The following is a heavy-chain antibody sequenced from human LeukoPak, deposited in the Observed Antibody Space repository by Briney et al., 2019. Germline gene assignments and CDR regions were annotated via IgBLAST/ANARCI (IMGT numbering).Heavy chain of an antibody. CDR2: IYYSGST. CDR3: ARHARSIVLVVAASSPFDY. D-gene: IGHD2-15*01. V-gene: IGHV4-39*01. J-gene: IGHJ4*02. CDR1: GGSISSSSYY. Sequence: SEALSLTCTVSGGSISSSSYYWGWIRQPPGKGLEWIGSIYYSGSTYYNPSLKSRVTISVDTSKNQFSLKLSSVTAADTAVYYCARHARSIVLVVAASSPFDYRGQGALVTVSS.